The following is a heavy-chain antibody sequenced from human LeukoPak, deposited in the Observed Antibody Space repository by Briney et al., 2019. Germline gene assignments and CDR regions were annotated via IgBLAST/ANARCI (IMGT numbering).Heavy chain of an antibody. Sequence: PGGSLRLSCAASGFTFSSYSMNWARQAPGKGLEWVSSISSSSSYIYYADSVKGRFTISRDNAKNSLYLQMNSLRAEDTAVYHCARGDGTTLGYWGQGTLVTVSS. CDR1: GFTFSSYS. J-gene: IGHJ4*02. V-gene: IGHV3-21*01. CDR2: ISSSSSYI. CDR3: ARGDGTTLGY. D-gene: IGHD1-1*01.